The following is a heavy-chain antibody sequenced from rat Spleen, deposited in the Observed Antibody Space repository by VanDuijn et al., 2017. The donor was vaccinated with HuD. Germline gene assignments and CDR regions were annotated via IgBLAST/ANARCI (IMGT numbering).Heavy chain of an antibody. J-gene: IGHJ3*01. V-gene: IGHV5-58*01. D-gene: IGHD1-11*01. CDR3: TRHGGLRNWFAY. Sequence: EVQLVETGGGFVQPGRSLKLSCVGSGFTFSRYWMYWIRQAPGKGLECVSSINADGGSTYYPDSVKGRFTISRNNAKNTQYLQMDSLRSEDTATYYCTRHGGLRNWFAYWGQGTLVTVSS. CDR1: GFTFSRYW. CDR2: INADGGST.